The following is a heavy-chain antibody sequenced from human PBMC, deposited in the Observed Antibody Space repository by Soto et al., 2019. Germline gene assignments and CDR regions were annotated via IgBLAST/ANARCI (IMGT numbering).Heavy chain of an antibody. CDR2: IYHDGST. D-gene: IGHD2-15*01. CDR3: ARVGGPRVALDY. V-gene: IGHV4-4*02. CDR1: GGSISSSNW. J-gene: IGHJ4*02. Sequence: QVQLQESGPGLVKPSGTLSLTCAVSGGSISSSNWWTWVRQPPGEGLHWIGEIYHDGSTNSNSSLKSRVTVSVDKSKNQFSLNLTSVTAADTAVYYCARVGGPRVALDYWGQGTLVTVS.